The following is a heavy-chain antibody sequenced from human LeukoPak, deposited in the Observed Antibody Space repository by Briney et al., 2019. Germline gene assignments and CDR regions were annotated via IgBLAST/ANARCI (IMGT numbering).Heavy chain of an antibody. J-gene: IGHJ4*02. CDR2: IYPADSDT. CDR1: GYIFTNYW. D-gene: IGHD3-10*01. CDR3: ARQSRDGSKTRGYYFDS. Sequence: GGSLKISCQVSGYIFTNYWIGWVRQMPGKGLESMGIIYPADSDTTYSPSFEGQVTISADKSIDTVYLQWSSLKASDTATYYCARQSRDGSKTRGYYFDSWGQGTLVTVSS. V-gene: IGHV5-51*01.